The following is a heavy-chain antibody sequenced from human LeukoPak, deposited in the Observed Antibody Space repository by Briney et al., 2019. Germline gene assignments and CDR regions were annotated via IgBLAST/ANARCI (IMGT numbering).Heavy chain of an antibody. CDR2: TYYRSKWYN. Sequence: PSQTLSLTCAISGDSVSSNSAAWTWIRQSPSRCLEWLGRTYYRSKWYNDYAVSVRSRVTINPDTSKSQFSLQLNSVTPEDTAVYYCAREYLGGYLIYWGQGTLVTVSS. J-gene: IGHJ4*02. CDR3: AREYLGGYLIY. V-gene: IGHV6-1*01. D-gene: IGHD3-16*02. CDR1: GDSVSSNSAA.